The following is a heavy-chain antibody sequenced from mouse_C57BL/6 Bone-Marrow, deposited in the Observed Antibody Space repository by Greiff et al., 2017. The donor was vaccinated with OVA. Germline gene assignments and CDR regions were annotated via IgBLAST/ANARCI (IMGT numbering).Heavy chain of an antibody. CDR2: INPSTGGT. J-gene: IGHJ3*01. CDR3: AEIYGGYRGFAY. CDR1: GYSFTGYY. D-gene: IGHD2-3*01. V-gene: IGHV1-42*01. Sequence: VHVKQSGPELVKPGASVKISCKASGYSFTGYYMNWVKQSPEKSLEWIGEINPSTGGTTYNQKFKAKATLTVDKSSSTAYMQLKSLTSEDSAVYYCAEIYGGYRGFAYWGQGTLVTVSA.